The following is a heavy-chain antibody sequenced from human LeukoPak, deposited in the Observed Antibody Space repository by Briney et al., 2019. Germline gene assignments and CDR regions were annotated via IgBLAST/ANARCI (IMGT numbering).Heavy chain of an antibody. D-gene: IGHD5-24*01. Sequence: GGSLRLSCVASGFTFSNYAMGWVRQAPGKRPEWVSSLTDSGGTTYYVDSVKGRSAISRDNSKNTLYLHMNSLRAEDTAVYYCAKKRDAFDIWGQGTVVTVSS. CDR2: LTDSGGTT. J-gene: IGHJ3*02. CDR1: GFTFSNYA. V-gene: IGHV3-23*01. CDR3: AKKRDAFDI.